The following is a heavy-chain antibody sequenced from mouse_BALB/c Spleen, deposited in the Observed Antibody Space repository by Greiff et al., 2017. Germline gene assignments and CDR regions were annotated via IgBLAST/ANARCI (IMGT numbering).Heavy chain of an antibody. CDR1: GFTFSSFG. CDR2: ISSGSSTI. J-gene: IGHJ3*01. Sequence: EVKLVESGGGLVQPGGSRKLSCAASGFTFSSFGMHWVRQAPEKGLEWVAYISSGSSTIYYADTVKGRFTISRDNPKNTLFLQMTSLRSEDTAMYYCARSGDGNLFAYWGQGTLVTVSA. V-gene: IGHV5-17*02. D-gene: IGHD2-1*01. CDR3: ARSGDGNLFAY.